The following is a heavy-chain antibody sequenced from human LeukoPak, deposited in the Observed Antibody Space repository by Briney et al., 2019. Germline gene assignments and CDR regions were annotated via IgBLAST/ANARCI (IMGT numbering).Heavy chain of an antibody. J-gene: IGHJ3*01. CDR3: ARVVRGIIVAFDL. D-gene: IGHD3-16*01. V-gene: IGHV4-59*12. CDR2: VYYSGST. CDR1: GVSIRNYY. Sequence: PSETLSLTCTVSGVSIRNYYWSWIRQPPGKGLEWIGYVYYSGSTNYNPSLKSRVTISVDTSKNQFSLKLSSVTAADTAVYYCARVVRGIIVAFDLWGQGTMVTVSS.